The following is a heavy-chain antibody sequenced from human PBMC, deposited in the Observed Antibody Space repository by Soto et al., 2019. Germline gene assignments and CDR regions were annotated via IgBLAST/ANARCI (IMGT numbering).Heavy chain of an antibody. Sequence: GGSLRLSCAASGFTFSSYAMSWVRQAPGKGLEWVSAISGSGGSTYYADSVKGRFTISRDNSKNTLYLQMNSLRAEDTAVYHCAKDFRPTYYDFWSGYHSYYFDYWGQGTLVTVSS. CDR1: GFTFSSYA. CDR2: ISGSGGST. CDR3: AKDFRPTYYDFWSGYHSYYFDY. V-gene: IGHV3-23*01. D-gene: IGHD3-3*01. J-gene: IGHJ4*02.